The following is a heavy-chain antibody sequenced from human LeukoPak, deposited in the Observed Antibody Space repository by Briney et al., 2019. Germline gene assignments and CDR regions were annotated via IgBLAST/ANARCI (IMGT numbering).Heavy chain of an antibody. Sequence: ASVKVSCKVSGYTLTELSMHWVRQAPGKGLEWMGGFDPEDGETIYAQKFQGRVTMTEDTSTDTAYMELSSLRSEDTAVYYCATDSPDNAWLAGAFDIWGQGTMVTVSS. CDR3: ATDSPDNAWLAGAFDI. J-gene: IGHJ3*02. CDR2: FDPEDGET. V-gene: IGHV1-24*01. CDR1: GYTLTELS. D-gene: IGHD6-19*01.